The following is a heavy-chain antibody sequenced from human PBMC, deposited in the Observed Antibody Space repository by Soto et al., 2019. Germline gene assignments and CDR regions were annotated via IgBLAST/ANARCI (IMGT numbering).Heavy chain of an antibody. Sequence: GGSLRLSCAASGLTFSNAWMSWVRQAPGKGLEWVGRIKSKTDGGTTDYAAPVKGRFTISRDDSKNTLYLQMNSLKTEDTAVYYCTTVDTVVTPYYYYYGMDVWGQGTTVTVSS. J-gene: IGHJ6*02. D-gene: IGHD2-15*01. CDR3: TTVDTVVTPYYYYYGMDV. CDR1: GLTFSNAW. CDR2: IKSKTDGGTT. V-gene: IGHV3-15*01.